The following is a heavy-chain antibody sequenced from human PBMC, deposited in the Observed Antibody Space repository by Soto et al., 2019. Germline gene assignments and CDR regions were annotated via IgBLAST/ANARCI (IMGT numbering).Heavy chain of an antibody. V-gene: IGHV1-18*01. CDR2: ISTYNDNT. CDR1: GYTFHTFG. Sequence: QAHLEQSGIEVKKPGASVKVTCKASGYTFHTFGISWVRQAPGQGLEWMGWISTYNDNTNYAQKFRGRVAMATDMSTGTASTELRSLTPDDTAVYYCAIPRNSGYPTHFYFGVDVWGQGTTVIVSS. J-gene: IGHJ6*02. CDR3: AIPRNSGYPTHFYFGVDV. D-gene: IGHD5-12*01.